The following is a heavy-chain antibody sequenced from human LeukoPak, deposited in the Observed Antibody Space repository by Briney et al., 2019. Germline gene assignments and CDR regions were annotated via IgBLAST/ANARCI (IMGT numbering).Heavy chain of an antibody. V-gene: IGHV4-39*01. Sequence: PSETLSLTCTVSGGSISSSSYHWGWIRQPPGTGLEWIGSIYYSGSTYYNPSLKSRVTISVDTSKNQFSLKLSSVTAADTAVFYCARLAGSGSTAIDYWGQGTLVTVSS. J-gene: IGHJ4*02. CDR1: GGSISSSSYH. CDR2: IYYSGST. D-gene: IGHD3-10*01. CDR3: ARLAGSGSTAIDY.